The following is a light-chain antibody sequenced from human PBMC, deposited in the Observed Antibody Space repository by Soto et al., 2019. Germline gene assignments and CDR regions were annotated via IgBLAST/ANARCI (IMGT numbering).Light chain of an antibody. CDR3: QQYNSYRT. V-gene: IGKV1-5*01. CDR1: QSISSW. Sequence: DIQMTQSPSCLAASVGGRVTITCRASQSISSWLAWYQQKPGKAPXXLIYDASSLESGVPSRFSGSGSGTEFTLTISSMQPDDFATYYCQQYNSYRTFGQGTKVDIK. CDR2: DAS. J-gene: IGKJ1*01.